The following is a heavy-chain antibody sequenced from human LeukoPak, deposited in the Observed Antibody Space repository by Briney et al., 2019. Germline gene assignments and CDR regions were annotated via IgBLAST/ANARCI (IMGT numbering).Heavy chain of an antibody. CDR1: GFTFSSYG. CDR3: ARDHTIGGFDY. D-gene: IGHD3-3*01. CDR2: IWYDGSNK. V-gene: IGHV3-33*01. J-gene: IGHJ4*02. Sequence: GGSLRLSCAASGFTFSSYGMHWVRQAPGKGLEWVAVIWYDGSNKYYADFVKGRFTISRDNSKSTLYLQMNSLRAEDTAVYYCARDHTIGGFDYWGQGTLVTVSS.